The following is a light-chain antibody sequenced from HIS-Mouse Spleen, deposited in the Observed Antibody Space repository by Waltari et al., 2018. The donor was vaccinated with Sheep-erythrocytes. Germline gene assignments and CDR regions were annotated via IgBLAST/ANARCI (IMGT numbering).Light chain of an antibody. CDR2: DVS. CDR3: CSYAGSYNHV. Sequence: QSALTQPRPVSGSPGQSVPISCTGTSSDVGGYNYVAWYQQHPGKAPIRMIYDVSKRPSGVPDRFSGSKSGNTASLTISGLQAEDEADYYCCSYAGSYNHVFATGTKVTVL. J-gene: IGLJ1*01. V-gene: IGLV2-11*01. CDR1: SSDVGGYNY.